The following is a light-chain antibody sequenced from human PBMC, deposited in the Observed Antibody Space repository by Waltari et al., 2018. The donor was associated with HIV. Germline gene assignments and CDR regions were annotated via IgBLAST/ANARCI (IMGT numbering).Light chain of an antibody. V-gene: IGKV3-20*01. CDR3: QQYDDSPWT. CDR2: GAS. Sequence: EIVLTQSPGTLSLSPGERATLSCRASQSVSNSYLAWYQQKPGQAPRRLIFGASVRATGIPDRFTGSESGTDFTLTISRLEPEDFAVYYCQQYDDSPWTFGQGTKVDIK. CDR1: QSVSNSY. J-gene: IGKJ1*01.